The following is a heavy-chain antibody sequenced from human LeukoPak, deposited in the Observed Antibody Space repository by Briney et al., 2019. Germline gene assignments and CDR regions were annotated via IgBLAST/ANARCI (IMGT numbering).Heavy chain of an antibody. CDR3: ARLTNRYYYYYYYMDV. CDR2: IKQDGSEK. D-gene: IGHD2-8*01. CDR1: KFTFSGYL. Sequence: GGALRLSCGASKFTFSGYLMSWVRQAPGKGLEWVAPIKQDGSEKYYVDSVKGRFTISRDNAKNSLYLQMNSLRAEDTAVYYCARLTNRYYYYYYYMDVWGKGTTVTVSS. V-gene: IGHV3-7*01. J-gene: IGHJ6*03.